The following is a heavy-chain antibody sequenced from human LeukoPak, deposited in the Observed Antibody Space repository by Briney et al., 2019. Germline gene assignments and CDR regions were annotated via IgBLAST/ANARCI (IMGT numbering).Heavy chain of an antibody. J-gene: IGHJ4*02. CDR2: LSGGGGSY. D-gene: IGHD6-13*01. CDR3: AKEARRSSWFDFDI. CDR1: GFSFGMFA. V-gene: IGHV3-23*01. Sequence: GGSLRLPCAASGFSFGMFAMRWVRPAPGKGLEWVWSLSGGGGSYFYAKSVKRRFSISGDKSNNTLYLQINSLRAEHTAMYYCAKEARRSSWFDFDIWGQGTLVTVSS.